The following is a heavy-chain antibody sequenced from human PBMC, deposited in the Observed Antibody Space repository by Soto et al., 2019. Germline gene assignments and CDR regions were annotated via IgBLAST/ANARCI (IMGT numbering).Heavy chain of an antibody. J-gene: IGHJ4*02. CDR2: IKQDGSEK. CDR1: GFTFSSYW. D-gene: IGHD5-12*01. Sequence: GGSLRLSCAASGFTFSSYWMSWVRQAPGKGLEWVANIKQDGSEKYYVDSVKGRFTISRDNAKNSLYLQMNSLRAEDTAVYYCARMGYSGYDDGYYFDYWGQGTLVTVSS. V-gene: IGHV3-7*01. CDR3: ARMGYSGYDDGYYFDY.